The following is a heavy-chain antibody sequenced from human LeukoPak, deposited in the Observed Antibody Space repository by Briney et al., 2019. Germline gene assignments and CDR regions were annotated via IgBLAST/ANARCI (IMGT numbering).Heavy chain of an antibody. CDR2: IYYSGST. J-gene: IGHJ4*02. Sequence: KPSETLSLTCTASGGAISSSSYYWGWIRQPPGKGLEWIGSIYYSGSTHYNPSLKSRVTISVDTSRNQFSLKLSSVTAADTAVYYCARVFSVSYFFDYWGQGTLVTVSS. CDR3: ARVFSVSYFFDY. D-gene: IGHD1-26*01. V-gene: IGHV4-39*01. CDR1: GGAISSSSYY.